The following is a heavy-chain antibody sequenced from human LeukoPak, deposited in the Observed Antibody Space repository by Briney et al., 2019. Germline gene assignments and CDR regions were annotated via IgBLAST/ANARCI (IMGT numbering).Heavy chain of an antibody. D-gene: IGHD2-2*01. V-gene: IGHV3-23*01. J-gene: IGHJ2*01. Sequence: GGSLRLSCAASGFTFHIYAMTWVRQAPGKGLEWVSTISGSGGSTYYADSVKGRFTISRDNSKNTLYLQMNSLRAEDTAVYYCAKNPVHWYFDLWGRGTLVTVSS. CDR3: AKNPVHWYFDL. CDR2: ISGSGGST. CDR1: GFTFHIYA.